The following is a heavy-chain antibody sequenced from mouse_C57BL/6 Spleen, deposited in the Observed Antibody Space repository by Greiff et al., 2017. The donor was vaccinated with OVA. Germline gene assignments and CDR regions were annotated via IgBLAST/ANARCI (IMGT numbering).Heavy chain of an antibody. J-gene: IGHJ3*01. CDR1: GYTFTDYN. CDR3: ARSEITTVVARGFAY. D-gene: IGHD1-1*01. Sequence: VQLQQSGPELVKPGASVKMSCKASGYTFTDYNMHWVKQSHGKSLEWIGYINPNNGGTSYNQKFKGKATLTVNKSSSTAYMELRSLTSEDSAVYYCARSEITTVVARGFAYWGQGTLVTVSA. V-gene: IGHV1-22*01. CDR2: INPNNGGT.